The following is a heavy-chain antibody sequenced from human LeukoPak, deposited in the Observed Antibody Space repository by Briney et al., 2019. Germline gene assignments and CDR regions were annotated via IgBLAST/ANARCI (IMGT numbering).Heavy chain of an antibody. CDR2: FSGPGKT. V-gene: IGHV3-23*01. Sequence: GGSLRLSCAASGFTLSNSAMSWVRQPAGKGLEWVSGFSGPGKTFYADSVKGRFTISRDTSKSTLYLQINSLRAEDTAVYYCAKAWWSTSSGGDSFGIWGQGTMVTVSS. CDR3: AKAWWSTSSGGDSFGI. J-gene: IGHJ3*02. D-gene: IGHD6-6*01. CDR1: GFTLSNSA.